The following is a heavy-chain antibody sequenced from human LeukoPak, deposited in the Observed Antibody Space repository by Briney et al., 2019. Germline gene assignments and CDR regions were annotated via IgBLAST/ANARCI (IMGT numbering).Heavy chain of an antibody. V-gene: IGHV3-23*01. D-gene: IGHD3-10*01. CDR3: AKAIVRGVYGLAFDY. CDR2: ISVCGGRT. J-gene: IGHJ4*02. Sequence: PGGSLRLSCAASGFTFSSYAMSWVRKGPGKGLEWVSAISVCGGRTYYADSVNGRFTISRDNSKNTLHLQMNSLRAEDTAAYYCAKAIVRGVYGLAFDYWGQGTLVTVSS. CDR1: GFTFSSYA.